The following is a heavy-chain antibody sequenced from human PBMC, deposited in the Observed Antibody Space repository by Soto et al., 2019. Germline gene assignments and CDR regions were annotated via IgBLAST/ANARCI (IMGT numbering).Heavy chain of an antibody. CDR2: ISNDGGNK. D-gene: IGHD5-12*01. CDR3: ARDGPWLSLRGAFDF. J-gene: IGHJ3*01. V-gene: IGHV3-30-3*01. Sequence: QVQLVESGGGVVQPGRSLRLSCAASEFTFSSYAMHWVRQAPGKGLNWVAAISNDGGNKYYADSVKGRFTISRDNSKNTLFLQMDSLGAEDTAVYYCARDGPWLSLRGAFDFWGQGTMVSASS. CDR1: EFTFSSYA.